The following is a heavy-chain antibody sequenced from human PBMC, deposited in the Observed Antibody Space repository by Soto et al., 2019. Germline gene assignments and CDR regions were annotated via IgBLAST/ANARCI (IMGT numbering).Heavy chain of an antibody. CDR2: INPNTGGT. Sequence: ALVRSYGQCSGYAFTAWWMQCLRQATGQGLEWMGWINPNTGGTKYAQKFQGRVTMTRNTSISTAYMELSRLRSDDTAMYYSARGGYQLLDWFDPWGQGTVVPVSS. CDR1: GYAFTAWW. J-gene: IGHJ5*02. CDR3: ARGGYQLLDWFDP. V-gene: IGHV1-2*02. D-gene: IGHD2-2*01.